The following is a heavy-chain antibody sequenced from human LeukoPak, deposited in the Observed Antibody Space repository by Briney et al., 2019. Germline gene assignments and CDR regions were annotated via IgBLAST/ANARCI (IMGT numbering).Heavy chain of an antibody. CDR3: AREVYGDYVDPYYYYYWMDV. D-gene: IGHD4-17*01. CDR1: GGSFSGYY. V-gene: IGHV4-34*01. J-gene: IGHJ6*04. CDR2: INHSGST. Sequence: SETLSLTCAVYGGSFSGYYWSWIRQPPGKGLEWIGEINHSGSTNYNPSLKSRVTISVDTSKNQFSLKLSSVTAADTAVYYCAREVYGDYVDPYYYYYWMDVWGKGTTVTVSS.